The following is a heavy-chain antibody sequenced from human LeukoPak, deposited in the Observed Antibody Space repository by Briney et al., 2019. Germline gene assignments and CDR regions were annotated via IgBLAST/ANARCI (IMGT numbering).Heavy chain of an antibody. CDR2: IYYSGST. J-gene: IGHJ3*02. V-gene: IGHV4-59*08. CDR1: GGSTSSYY. Sequence: SETLSLTCTVSGGSTSSYYWSRIRQPPGKGLEWIGYIYYSGSTNYNPSLKSRVTISVDTSKNQFSLKLSSVTAADTAVYYCARAARHDAFDIWGQGTMVTVSS. CDR3: ARAARHDAFDI. D-gene: IGHD6-25*01.